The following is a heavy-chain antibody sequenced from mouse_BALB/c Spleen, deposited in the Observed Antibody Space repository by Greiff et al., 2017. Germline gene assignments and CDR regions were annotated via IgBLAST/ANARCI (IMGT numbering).Heavy chain of an antibody. Sequence: EVQLQQSGGDLVKPGGSLKLSCAASGFTFSSYGMSWVRQTPDKRLEWVATISSGGSYTYYPDSVKGRFTISRDNAKNTLYLQMSSLKSEDTAMYYCARRDYGYDGYYYAMDYWGQGTSVTVSS. J-gene: IGHJ4*01. CDR3: ARRDYGYDGYYYAMDY. D-gene: IGHD2-2*01. CDR1: GFTFSSYG. CDR2: ISSGGSYT. V-gene: IGHV5-6*01.